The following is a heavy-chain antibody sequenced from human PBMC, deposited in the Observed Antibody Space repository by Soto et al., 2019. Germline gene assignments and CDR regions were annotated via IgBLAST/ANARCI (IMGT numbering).Heavy chain of an antibody. V-gene: IGHV3-30-3*01. J-gene: IGHJ4*02. CDR3: ARDRRIMIFGVVPQTHFDY. D-gene: IGHD3-3*01. Sequence: GGSLRLSCAASGFTFSSYAMHWVRQAPGKGLEWVAVISYDGSNKYYADSVKGRFTISRDNSKNTLYLQMNSLRAEDTAVYYCARDRRIMIFGVVPQTHFDYWGQGTLVTVSS. CDR2: ISYDGSNK. CDR1: GFTFSSYA.